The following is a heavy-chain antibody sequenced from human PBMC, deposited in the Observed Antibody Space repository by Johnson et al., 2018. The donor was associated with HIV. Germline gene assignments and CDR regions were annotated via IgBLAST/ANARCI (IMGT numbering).Heavy chain of an antibody. J-gene: IGHJ3*01. Sequence: QVLLVESGGGLVQPGGSLRLSCAASGFTFSSYAMHWVRQAPGKGLEWVAVISYDGSNKYYADSVKGRFTISRDNSKNTLYLQMNSLRAEDGAVYYCAVLCSGCADAFDVWGQGTMVTVS. CDR1: GFTFSSYA. V-gene: IGHV3-30*04. CDR2: ISYDGSNK. D-gene: IGHD3-10*01. CDR3: AVLCSGCADAFDV.